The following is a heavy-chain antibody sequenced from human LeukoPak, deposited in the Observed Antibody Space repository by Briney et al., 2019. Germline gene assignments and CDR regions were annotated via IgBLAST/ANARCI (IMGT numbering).Heavy chain of an antibody. CDR1: GGSISSYY. CDR2: IYNSGTT. V-gene: IGHV4-59*01. Sequence: SETLSLTCAVSGGSISSYYWSWIRQPPGKGLEWIGYIYNSGTTMYNPSLKSRVSVSVHTSKNQFFLRLTSVTAADTAIYYCAREKLSTSPHFEHWGRGIFVSVSS. D-gene: IGHD3-16*02. J-gene: IGHJ4*02. CDR3: AREKLSTSPHFEH.